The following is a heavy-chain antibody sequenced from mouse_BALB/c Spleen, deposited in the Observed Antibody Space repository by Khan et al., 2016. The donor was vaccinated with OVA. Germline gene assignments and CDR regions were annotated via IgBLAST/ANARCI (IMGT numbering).Heavy chain of an antibody. CDR3: ARVGYNGTMDC. J-gene: IGHJ4*01. CDR1: GFTFKNYG. Sequence: QIQLVQSGPELKKPGETVQISCKASGFTFKNYGMNWVKKAPGKGLKWMGWINTYTGEPTFADDFKGRFAFSLKTYVITDYLQINILKNEDTATDFCARVGYNGTMDCWGQGTSVTVAS. V-gene: IGHV9-3-1*01. CDR2: INTYTGEP. D-gene: IGHD2-14*01.